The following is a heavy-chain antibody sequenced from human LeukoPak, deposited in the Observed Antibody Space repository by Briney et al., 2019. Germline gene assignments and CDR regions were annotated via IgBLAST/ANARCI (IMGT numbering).Heavy chain of an antibody. CDR3: ARGHSYYYDSSGYYLIDY. CDR2: INPNSGGT. J-gene: IGHJ4*02. V-gene: IGHV1-2*06. D-gene: IGHD3-22*01. Sequence: ASVKVSCKASGYTFTGYYMHWVRQAPGQGLEWMGRINPNSGGTNYAQKFQGRVTMTRDTSISTAHMELSRLRSDDTAVYYCARGHSYYYDSSGYYLIDYWGQGTLVTVSS. CDR1: GYTFTGYY.